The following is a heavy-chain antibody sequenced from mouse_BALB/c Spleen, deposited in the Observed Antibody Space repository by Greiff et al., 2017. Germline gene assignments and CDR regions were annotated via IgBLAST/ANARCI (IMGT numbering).Heavy chain of an antibody. D-gene: IGHD2-1*01. Sequence: QVHVKQSGPGLVQPSQSLSITCTVSGFSLTSYGVHWVRQSPGKGLEWLGVIWSGGSTDYNAAFISRLSISKDNSKSQVFFKMNSLQANDTAIYYCATVNYFWAMDYWGQGTSVTVSS. CDR3: ATVNYFWAMDY. J-gene: IGHJ4*01. V-gene: IGHV2-2*02. CDR1: GFSLTSYG. CDR2: IWSGGST.